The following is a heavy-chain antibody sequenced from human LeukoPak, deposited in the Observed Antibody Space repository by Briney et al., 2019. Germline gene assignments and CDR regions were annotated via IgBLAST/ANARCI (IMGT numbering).Heavy chain of an antibody. CDR3: ARVRGYYDSSGPRDY. CDR1: GYTFTSYG. J-gene: IGHJ4*01. V-gene: IGHV1-18*01. D-gene: IGHD3-22*01. CDR2: ISAYNGST. Sequence: ASVTLSCKASGYTFTSYGISWVRQAPGQGLEWMGWISAYNGSTNYAQKLQGRVTMTTDTSTSTAYMELRSLRSDDTAVYYCARVRGYYDSSGPRDYWGQGTFVTVSS.